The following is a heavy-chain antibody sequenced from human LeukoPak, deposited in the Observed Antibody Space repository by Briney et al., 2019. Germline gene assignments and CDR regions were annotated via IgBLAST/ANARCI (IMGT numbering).Heavy chain of an antibody. Sequence: GGSLRLSCAASGFTFSNAWMSWVRQAPGKGLEWVGRIKSKTDGGTTDYAAPVKGRFTISRDDSKNTLYLQMNSLKTEDTAVYYCTTDLMYYYDSSGFDAFDIWGQGTMVTVSS. D-gene: IGHD3-22*01. V-gene: IGHV3-15*01. J-gene: IGHJ3*02. CDR2: IKSKTDGGTT. CDR3: TTDLMYYYDSSGFDAFDI. CDR1: GFTFSNAW.